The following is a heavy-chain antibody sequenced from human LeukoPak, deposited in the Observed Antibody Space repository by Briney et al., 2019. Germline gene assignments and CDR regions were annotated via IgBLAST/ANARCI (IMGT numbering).Heavy chain of an antibody. CDR2: INHSGST. V-gene: IGHV4-34*01. J-gene: IGHJ4*02. Sequence: PSETLSLTCAVYGGSFSGYYWGWIRQPPGKGLEWIGEINHSGSTSYNPSLKSRVTISVDTSKNQFSLKLSSVTAADTAVYFCARRGHGDYADYWGQGTLVTASS. CDR3: ARRGHGDYADY. CDR1: GGSFSGYY. D-gene: IGHD4-17*01.